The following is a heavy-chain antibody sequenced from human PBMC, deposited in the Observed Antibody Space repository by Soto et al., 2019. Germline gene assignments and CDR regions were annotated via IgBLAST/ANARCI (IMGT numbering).Heavy chain of an antibody. CDR3: ARGIDGDSIVVDY. CDR2: IIPIFGTA. J-gene: IGHJ4*02. Sequence: GASVKFSFKASGGTFSSYAISWVRQAPGQGLDCMGGIIPIFGTANYAQKFQGRVTITADESTSTAYMELSSLRSEDTAVYYCARGIDGDSIVVDYWGQGTLVTVSS. D-gene: IGHD4-17*01. V-gene: IGHV1-69*13. CDR1: GGTFSSYA.